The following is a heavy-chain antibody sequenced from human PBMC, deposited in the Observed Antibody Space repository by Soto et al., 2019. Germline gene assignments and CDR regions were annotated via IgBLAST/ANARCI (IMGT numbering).Heavy chain of an antibody. CDR1: GFTFSSYA. D-gene: IGHD6-6*01. CDR2: ISGSGGST. V-gene: IGHV3-23*01. Sequence: GGSLRLSCAASGFTFSSYAMSWVRQAPGKGLEWVSAISGSGGSTYYADSVKGRFTISRDNSKDTLYLQMNSLRAEDTAVYYCAKGAYSSSYYYYMDVWGKGTTVTVSS. J-gene: IGHJ6*03. CDR3: AKGAYSSSYYYYMDV.